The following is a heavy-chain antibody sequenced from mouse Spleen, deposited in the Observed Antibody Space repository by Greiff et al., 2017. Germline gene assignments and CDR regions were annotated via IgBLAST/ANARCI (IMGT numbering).Heavy chain of an antibody. CDR1: GYTFTSYW. CDR2: INTSSGYT. CDR3: ASPITTVVAPYAMDY. V-gene: IGHV1-7*01. Sequence: QVQLQQSGAELAKPGASVKLSCKASGYTFTSYWMHWVKQRPGQGLEWIGYINTSSGYTKYNQSFKDRSTLTADKSYSTAYMQLSSLTYEDSAVYYCASPITTVVAPYAMDYWGPGTSVTVSS. D-gene: IGHD1-1*01. J-gene: IGHJ4*01.